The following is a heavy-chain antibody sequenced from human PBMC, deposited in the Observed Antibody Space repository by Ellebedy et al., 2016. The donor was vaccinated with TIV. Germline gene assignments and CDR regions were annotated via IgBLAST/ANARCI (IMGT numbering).Heavy chain of an antibody. CDR1: GFTFGDYA. V-gene: IGHV3-49*03. CDR3: TSSEAHYYYYYGMDV. Sequence: GESLKISCTGSGFTFGDYAMSWFRQAPGKGLEWVGFIRSKAYGGTTEYAACVKGRFTIPRDDSKSIAYLQMNSLKTEDTAVYYGTSSEAHYYYYYGMDVWGQGTTVTVSS. CDR2: IRSKAYGGTT. J-gene: IGHJ6*02.